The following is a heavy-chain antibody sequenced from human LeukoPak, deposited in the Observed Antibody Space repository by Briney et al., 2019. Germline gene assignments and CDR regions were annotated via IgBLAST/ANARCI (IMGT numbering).Heavy chain of an antibody. D-gene: IGHD6-6*01. Sequence: ASVKVSCKASGGTFSSYAISWVRQAPGQGLEWMGRIIPILGIANYAQKFQGRVAITADKSTSTAYMELSSLRSEDTAVYYCARLTPQYRTSRFCDFWGHGTRITVSS. V-gene: IGHV1-69*04. CDR1: GGTFSSYA. CDR2: IIPILGIA. J-gene: IGHJ4*01. CDR3: ARLTPQYRTSRFCDF.